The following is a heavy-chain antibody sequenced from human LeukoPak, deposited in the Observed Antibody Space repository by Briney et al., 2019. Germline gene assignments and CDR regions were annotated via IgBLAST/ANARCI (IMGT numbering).Heavy chain of an antibody. D-gene: IGHD6-13*01. CDR3: AKFSPRGAAGNFY. J-gene: IGHJ4*02. CDR2: ISYDGSNK. CDR1: RFTFSSYG. V-gene: IGHV3-30*18. Sequence: GGSLRLSCAASRFTFSSYGMHWVRQAPGKGLEWVAVISYDGSNKYYADSVKGRFTISRDNSKNTLYLQMNSLRAEDTAVYYCAKFSPRGAAGNFYWGQGTLVTVSS.